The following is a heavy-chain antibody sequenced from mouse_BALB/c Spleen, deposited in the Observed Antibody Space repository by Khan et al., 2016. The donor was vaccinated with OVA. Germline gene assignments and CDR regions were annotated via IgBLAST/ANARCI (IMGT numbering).Heavy chain of an antibody. CDR3: AREIYYDYAYYYAMEY. J-gene: IGHJ4*01. CDR1: GFSLTGYG. V-gene: IGHV2-6-7*01. D-gene: IGHD2-4*01. Sequence: QVQLQQSGPGLVAPSQSLSITCTVSGFSLTGYGVNWVRQPPGKGLEWLGMIWGDGSTDYNSALKSRLSISKDNSKSQVFLKMNSLQTDDTARYYCAREIYYDYAYYYAMEYWGQGTSVTVSS. CDR2: IWGDGST.